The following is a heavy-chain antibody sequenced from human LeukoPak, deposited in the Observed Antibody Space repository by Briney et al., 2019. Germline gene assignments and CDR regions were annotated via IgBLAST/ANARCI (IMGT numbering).Heavy chain of an antibody. J-gene: IGHJ4*02. CDR1: GFTFGNAW. V-gene: IGHV3-15*01. Sequence: GGSLRLSCAASGFTFGNAWMSWVRQAPGKGLEWVGRIKSKTDGGTTDYAAPVKGRFTISRDDSKNTLYLQMNSLKTEDTAVYYCTTDLRYYYDSSGYYVPCYYWGQGTLVTVSP. CDR2: IKSKTDGGTT. CDR3: TTDLRYYYDSSGYYVPCYY. D-gene: IGHD3-22*01.